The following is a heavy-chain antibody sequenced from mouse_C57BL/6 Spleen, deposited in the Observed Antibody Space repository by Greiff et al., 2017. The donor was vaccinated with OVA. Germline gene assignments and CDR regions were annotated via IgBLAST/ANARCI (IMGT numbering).Heavy chain of an antibody. J-gene: IGHJ4*01. Sequence: EVQLQESGGGLVKPGGSLKLSCAASGFTFSSYAMSWVRQTPEKRLEWVATISDGGSYTYYPDNVKGRFTISRDNAKNNLYLQMSHLKSEDTAMYYCARDSEMESNWDDAMDYWGQGTSVTVSS. V-gene: IGHV5-4*01. CDR1: GFTFSSYA. D-gene: IGHD4-1*01. CDR3: ARDSEMESNWDDAMDY. CDR2: ISDGGSYT.